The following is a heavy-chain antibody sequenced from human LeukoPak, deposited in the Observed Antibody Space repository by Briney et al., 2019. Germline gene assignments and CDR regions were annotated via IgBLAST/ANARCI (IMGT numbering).Heavy chain of an antibody. CDR1: GGTFSSYA. V-gene: IGHV1-69*04. Sequence: ASVKVSCKASGGTFSSYAISWVRQAPGQGLEWMGRIIPILGIANYAQKFQGRVTITADKSTSTAYMELSSLRSEDTAVYYCARDSYGGNPDYCYYYGMDVWGQGTTVTVSS. CDR3: ARDSYGGNPDYCYYYGMDV. J-gene: IGHJ6*02. D-gene: IGHD4-23*01. CDR2: IIPILGIA.